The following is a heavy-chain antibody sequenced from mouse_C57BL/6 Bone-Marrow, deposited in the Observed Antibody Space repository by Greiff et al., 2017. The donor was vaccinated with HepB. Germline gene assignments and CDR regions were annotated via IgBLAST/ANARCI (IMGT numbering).Heavy chain of an antibody. V-gene: IGHV1-59*01. J-gene: IGHJ1*03. D-gene: IGHD1-1*01. CDR3: ARSLSSYWYFDV. CDR2: IDPSDSYT. CDR1: GYTFTSYW. Sequence: VQLQQPGAELVRPGTSVKLSCKASGYTFTSYWMHWVKQRPGQGLEWIGVIDPSDSYTNYNQKFKGKATLTVDTSSSTAYMQLSSLTSEDSAVYYCARSLSSYWYFDVWGTGTTVTVSS.